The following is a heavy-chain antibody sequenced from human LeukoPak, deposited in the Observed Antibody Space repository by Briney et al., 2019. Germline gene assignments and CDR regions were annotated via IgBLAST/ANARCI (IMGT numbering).Heavy chain of an antibody. CDR3: ARAALPSFHYFDY. CDR2: ISSSRTTI. CDR1: GFTFSGHS. Sequence: PGGSLRLSCAVSGFTFSGHSMNWVRLAPGKGLEWVSYISSSRTTIYYADSVKGRFTISRDNARNSLYLEMKSLRAEDTAVYYCARAALPSFHYFDYCGQGALVTVSS. J-gene: IGHJ4*02. D-gene: IGHD2/OR15-2a*01. V-gene: IGHV3-48*01.